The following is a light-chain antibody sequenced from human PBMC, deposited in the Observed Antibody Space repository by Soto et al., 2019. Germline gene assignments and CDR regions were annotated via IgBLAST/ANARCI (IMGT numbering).Light chain of an antibody. CDR2: GAS. V-gene: IGKV1-5*01. CDR3: QQYNSYSSLT. Sequence: DIQMTQSPSTLSASVGDRVTMTCLASQSISNWLAWYQQKPGKAPKLLIYGASSLKSGAPSRFSGSGSGTEFTLTISSLQPGDFATYYCQQYNSYSSLTFGGGTKVDIK. CDR1: QSISNW. J-gene: IGKJ4*01.